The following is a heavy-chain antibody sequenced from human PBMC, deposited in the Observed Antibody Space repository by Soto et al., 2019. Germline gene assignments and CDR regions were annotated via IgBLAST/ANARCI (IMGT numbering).Heavy chain of an antibody. D-gene: IGHD3-3*01. CDR3: ARHEYSIFGVAPPDY. CDR2: IYPGDSDT. Sequence: PGESLKISCKGSGYSFTSYWIGWVRQMPGKGLEWMGIIYPGDSDTRYSPSFQGQVTISADKSTSTAYLQWSSLKASDTAMYYCARHEYSIFGVAPPDYWGQGTLVTVSS. CDR1: GYSFTSYW. J-gene: IGHJ4*02. V-gene: IGHV5-51*01.